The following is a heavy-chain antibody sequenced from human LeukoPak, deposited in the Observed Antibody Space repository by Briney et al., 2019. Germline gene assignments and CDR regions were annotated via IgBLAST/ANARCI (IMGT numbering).Heavy chain of an antibody. V-gene: IGHV3-7*03. J-gene: IGHJ4*02. Sequence: QPGGSLRLSCAASGFTFSSYWMSWVRQAPGKGLEWVANIKQDGSEKYYVDSVKGRFTISRDNAKNSLYLQMNSLRAEDTALYYCARVDSSSWYGGVYWGQGTLVTVSS. CDR1: GFTFSSYW. CDR3: ARVDSSSWYGGVY. D-gene: IGHD6-13*01. CDR2: IKQDGSEK.